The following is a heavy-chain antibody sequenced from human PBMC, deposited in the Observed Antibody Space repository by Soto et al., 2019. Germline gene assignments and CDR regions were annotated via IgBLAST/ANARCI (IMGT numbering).Heavy chain of an antibody. CDR3: ATERGAIFGVVIGYMDV. CDR1: GFTFSSYG. CDR2: IWYDGSNK. J-gene: IGHJ6*03. D-gene: IGHD3-3*01. V-gene: IGHV3-33*01. Sequence: GGSLRLSCAASGFTFSSYGMHWVRQAPGKGLEWVAVIWYDGSNKYYADSVKGRFTISRDNSKNTLYLQMNSLRAEDTAVYYCATERGAIFGVVIGYMDVWGKGTTVTVSS.